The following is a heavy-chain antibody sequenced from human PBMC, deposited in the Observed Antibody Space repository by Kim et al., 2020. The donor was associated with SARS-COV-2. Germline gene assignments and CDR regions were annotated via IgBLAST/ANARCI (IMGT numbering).Heavy chain of an antibody. V-gene: IGHV1-46*01. CDR3: ARDGSGVVTADNWFDP. CDR1: GYTFTSYY. J-gene: IGHJ5*02. CDR2: INPSGGST. Sequence: ASVKVSCKASGYTFTSYYMHWVRQAPGQGLEWMGIINPSGGSTSYAQKFQGRVTMTRDTSTSTVYMELSSLRSEDTAVYYCARDGSGVVTADNWFDPWGQGTLVTVSS. D-gene: IGHD2-21*02.